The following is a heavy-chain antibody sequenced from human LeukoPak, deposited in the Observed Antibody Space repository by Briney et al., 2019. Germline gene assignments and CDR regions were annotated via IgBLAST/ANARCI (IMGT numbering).Heavy chain of an antibody. J-gene: IGHJ5*02. V-gene: IGHV1-8*03. Sequence: ASVKVSCKASGYTFTRYDINWVRQATGQGLEWMGWMNPNSGNTGYAQKFQGRVTITRNTSISTAYMELSSLRSEDTAVYYCARGYCSGTSCRGGWFDPWGQGTLVTVSS. D-gene: IGHD2-2*01. CDR2: MNPNSGNT. CDR3: ARGYCSGTSCRGGWFDP. CDR1: GYTFTRYD.